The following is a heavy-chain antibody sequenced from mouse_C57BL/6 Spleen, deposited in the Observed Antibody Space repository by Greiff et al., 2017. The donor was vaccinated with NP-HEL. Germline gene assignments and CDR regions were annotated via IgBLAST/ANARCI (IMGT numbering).Heavy chain of an antibody. D-gene: IGHD2-10*01. CDR3: TTSYYGNYEPN. Sequence: VHVKQSGAELVRPGASVKLSCTASGFNIKDYYMHWVKQRPEQGLEWIGRIDPEDGDTEYAPKFQGKATMTADTSSNTAYLQLSSLTSEDTAVYYCTTSYYGNYEPNWGQGTTLTVSS. V-gene: IGHV14-1*01. CDR1: GFNIKDYY. CDR2: IDPEDGDT. J-gene: IGHJ2*01.